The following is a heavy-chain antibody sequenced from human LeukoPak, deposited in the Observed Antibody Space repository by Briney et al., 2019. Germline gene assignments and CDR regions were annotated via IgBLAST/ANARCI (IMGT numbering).Heavy chain of an antibody. D-gene: IGHD1-26*01. CDR1: GYTFTSYG. V-gene: IGHV1-18*01. J-gene: IGHJ4*02. Sequence: ASVKVSCKASGYTFTSYGISWVRQAPGQGLEWMGWISAYNGNTNYAQRLQGRVTMTTDTSTSTAYMELRSLRSDDTAVYYCASRSRGSYTFDCWGQGTLVTVSS. CDR3: ASRSRGSYTFDC. CDR2: ISAYNGNT.